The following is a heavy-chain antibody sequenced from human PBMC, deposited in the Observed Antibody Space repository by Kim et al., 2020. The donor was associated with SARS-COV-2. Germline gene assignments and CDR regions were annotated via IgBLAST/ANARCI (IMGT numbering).Heavy chain of an antibody. J-gene: IGHJ1*01. Sequence: GGSLRLSCAASGFSFSDYYMTWIRLAPGKGLEWLTYISSGGDAIFYADSLKGRFTISRDIVKNTLYLQMNSLRPEDTSVYYCARGGEYFEHWGQGTLVTVSS. CDR1: GFSFSDYY. CDR2: ISSGGDAI. V-gene: IGHV3-11*04. CDR3: ARGGEYFEH.